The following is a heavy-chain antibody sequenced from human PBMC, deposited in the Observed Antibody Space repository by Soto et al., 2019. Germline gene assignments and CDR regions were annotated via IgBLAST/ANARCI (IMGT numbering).Heavy chain of an antibody. D-gene: IGHD6-19*01. J-gene: IGHJ6*02. CDR1: GYTFTSYD. Sequence: ASVKVSCKASGYTFTSYDITWVRQAPGQGLEWMGWISPYNGNTNYAQNFQGRVTMTTHTSTTTAYMELRSLRSGDTAWYYCARRASRDWYYMDVWGQGTTVTVSS. CDR3: ARRASRDWYYMDV. V-gene: IGHV1-18*01. CDR2: ISPYNGNT.